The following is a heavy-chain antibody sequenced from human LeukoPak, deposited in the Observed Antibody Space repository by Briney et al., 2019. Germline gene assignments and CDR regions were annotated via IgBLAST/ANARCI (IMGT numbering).Heavy chain of an antibody. CDR2: INHSGST. D-gene: IGHD6-19*01. V-gene: IGHV4-34*01. Sequence: SETLSLTCAVYGGSFSGYYWSWIRQPPGKGLEWIGEINHSGSTNNNPSLKSRVTISVDTSKNQFSLKLSSVTAADTAVYYCARLESSGWSGYWGQGTLVTVSS. CDR1: GGSFSGYY. CDR3: ARLESSGWSGY. J-gene: IGHJ4*02.